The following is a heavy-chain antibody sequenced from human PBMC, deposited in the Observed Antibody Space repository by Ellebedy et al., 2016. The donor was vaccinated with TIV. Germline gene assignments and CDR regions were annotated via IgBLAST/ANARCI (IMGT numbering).Heavy chain of an antibody. D-gene: IGHD6-13*01. CDR3: AREGYSSTWNDWYFDL. J-gene: IGHJ2*01. CDR1: GFTFSSYS. V-gene: IGHV3-48*01. Sequence: GESLKISCAASGFTFSSYSMNWVRQAPGKGLEWVSYISSSSSTIYYADSVKGRFTIHRENAKNSLYLQMNSLTAGDTAVYYCAREGYSSTWNDWYFDLWGRGTLVTVSS. CDR2: ISSSSSTI.